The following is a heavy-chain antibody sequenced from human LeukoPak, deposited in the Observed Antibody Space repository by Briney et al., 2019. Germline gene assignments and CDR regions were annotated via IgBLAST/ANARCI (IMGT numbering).Heavy chain of an antibody. CDR3: AKGSLVYYYYYMDV. CDR2: ISGSGGST. V-gene: IGHV3-23*01. CDR1: GFTFSSYA. J-gene: IGHJ6*03. Sequence: PGGSLRLSCAASGFTFSSYAMSWVRQAPGKGLEWVSAISGSGGSTYYADSVKGRFTISRDNSKNTLYLQMNSLRAEDTAVYYCAKGSLVYYYYYMDVWGKGTTVTISS.